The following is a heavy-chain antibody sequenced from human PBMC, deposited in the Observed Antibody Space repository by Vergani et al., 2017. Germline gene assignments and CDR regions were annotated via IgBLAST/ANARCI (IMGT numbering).Heavy chain of an antibody. D-gene: IGHD3-22*01. J-gene: IGHJ4*02. V-gene: IGHV4-34*01. CDR3: AREKDYYDSSGYSYGADY. CDR2: INHSGST. CDR1: GGSFSGDY. Sequence: QVQLQQWGAGLLKPSETLSLTCAVYGGSFSGDYWSWIRQPPGKGLEWIGEINHSGSTNYNPSLKSRVTISVDTSKNQFSLKLSSVTAADTAVYYCAREKDYYDSSGYSYGADYWGQGTLVTVSS.